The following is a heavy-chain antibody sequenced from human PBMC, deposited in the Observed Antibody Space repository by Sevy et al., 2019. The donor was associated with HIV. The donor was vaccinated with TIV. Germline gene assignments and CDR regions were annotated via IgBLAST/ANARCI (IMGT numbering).Heavy chain of an antibody. CDR1: GFTFRNYG. CDR2: IWHDGKNK. CDR3: AGDQGKGAPMDV. Sequence: GGSLRLSCVASGFTFRNYGMHWVRQAPGKGLEWVAVIWHDGKNKNYAESVKGRFTIFRDNSKNTLYLEMNSLRVEDTAVFYCAGDQGKGAPMDVWGQGTTVTVSS. D-gene: IGHD6-13*01. J-gene: IGHJ6*02. V-gene: IGHV3-33*01.